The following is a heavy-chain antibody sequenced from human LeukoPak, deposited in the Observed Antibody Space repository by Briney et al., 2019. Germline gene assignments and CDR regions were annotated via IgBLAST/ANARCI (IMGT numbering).Heavy chain of an antibody. CDR1: GASINSYY. CDR3: ARNQLLVLDAFDT. D-gene: IGHD3-10*01. V-gene: IGHV4-59*08. CDR2: VHSRGST. Sequence: SETLSLTCTVSGASINSYYWSWIRQPPGKGLEWIGYVHSRGSTDYNPSLKSRVTISIATSKNQFSLKLSSVTAADTAVYYCARNQLLVLDAFDTWGQGTMVTVSS. J-gene: IGHJ3*02.